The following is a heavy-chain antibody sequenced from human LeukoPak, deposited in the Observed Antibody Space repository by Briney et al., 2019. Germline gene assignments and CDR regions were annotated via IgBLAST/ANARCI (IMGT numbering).Heavy chain of an antibody. Sequence: SETLSLTCTVSGGSIRSGNYYWSWIRQPPGKGLEWIVYIYYSGNTYYNPSLKSRVTISIDTSKNQFSLKLNSVTAADTAVYYCVRVGGAGSTITPFDYWGQGTLVTVSS. D-gene: IGHD3-16*01. CDR2: IYYSGNT. J-gene: IGHJ4*02. CDR3: VRVGGAGSTITPFDY. CDR1: GGSIRSGNYY. V-gene: IGHV4-30-4*01.